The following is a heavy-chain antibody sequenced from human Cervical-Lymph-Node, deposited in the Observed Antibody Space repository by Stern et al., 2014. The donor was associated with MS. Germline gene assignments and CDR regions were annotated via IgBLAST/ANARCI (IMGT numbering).Heavy chain of an antibody. CDR2: IYPGDSDT. J-gene: IGHJ4*02. Sequence: EVQLVQSGAEVKKPGESLKLSCKGSGYSFTANWIAWVSQMPGEGLQRMGIIYPGDSDTRNSPSFQGQVAISANKSISTAYLQWSSLKASDTAMYYCARDYGDYAFDYWGQGTLVTVSS. V-gene: IGHV5-51*01. CDR1: GYSFTANW. CDR3: ARDYGDYAFDY. D-gene: IGHD4-17*01.